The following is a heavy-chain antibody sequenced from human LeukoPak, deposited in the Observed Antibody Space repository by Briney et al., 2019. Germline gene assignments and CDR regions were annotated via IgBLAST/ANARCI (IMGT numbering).Heavy chain of an antibody. CDR3: AIKTIGVTMVRGIYLTFDY. CDR2: ISGSGAST. Sequence: GGSLRLSCAASTLTFSSHAMSWVRQAPGKGLEGVSAISGSGASTYYADSVKGRFTISRDNSENTLYLQMNGLRAEDTAIYYRAIKTIGVTMVRGIYLTFDYWGQGTLVTVSS. D-gene: IGHD3-10*01. J-gene: IGHJ4*02. CDR1: TLTFSSHA. V-gene: IGHV3-23*01.